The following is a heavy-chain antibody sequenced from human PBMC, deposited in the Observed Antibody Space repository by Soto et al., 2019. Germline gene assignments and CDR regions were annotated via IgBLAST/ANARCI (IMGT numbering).Heavy chain of an antibody. CDR3: AKRYDSSRLRHIDY. V-gene: IGHV3-7*03. D-gene: IGHD5-12*01. CDR1: GFRFSLFW. Sequence: VGSLRLSCAASGFRFSLFWMSWVRQTPGKGLEWVANINEDGSEKFFADSVKGRFTISRDNAKNSLSLQMNSLRAEDTAVYYCAKRYDSSRLRHIDYWGQGTLVTVSS. CDR2: INEDGSEK. J-gene: IGHJ4*02.